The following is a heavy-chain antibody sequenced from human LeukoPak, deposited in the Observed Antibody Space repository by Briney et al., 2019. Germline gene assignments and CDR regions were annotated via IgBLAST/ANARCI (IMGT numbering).Heavy chain of an antibody. CDR2: ITYDGSGT. Sequence: PGQSLRLSCVASGFTFSSYGVPWVRQAPGKGLEWVAVITYDGSGTYYADSVKGRFTISKDNSDNTLYLQMNSLRTEDTALYFCARGSRSYWGQGTLVAVSS. V-gene: IGHV3-30*05. J-gene: IGHJ4*02. CDR3: ARGSRSY. CDR1: GFTFSSYG. D-gene: IGHD3-16*01.